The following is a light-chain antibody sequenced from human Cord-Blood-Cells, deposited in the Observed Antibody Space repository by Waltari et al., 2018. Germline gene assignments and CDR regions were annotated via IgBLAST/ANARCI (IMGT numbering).Light chain of an antibody. V-gene: IGKV3D-20*02. Sequence: EIVLTQSPGTLSLSPGERATLSCRASQSVSSSYLAWYQQKPGQAPRLLIYGASSRATGIPDRCSGSGSGTDFTLTISRLEPEDFAVYYCQQRSNWPITFGQGTRLEIK. CDR2: GAS. CDR1: QSVSSSY. CDR3: QQRSNWPIT. J-gene: IGKJ5*01.